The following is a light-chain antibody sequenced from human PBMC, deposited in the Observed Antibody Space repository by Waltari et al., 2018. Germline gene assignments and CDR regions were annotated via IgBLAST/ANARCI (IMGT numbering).Light chain of an antibody. Sequence: QSVLPQPPSASGPPGQRVTIPCSGTRSNLGKTTVNWYHHLPGTSPKLLIYKNGQRPSGVPDRFSGSKSGTSASLAISGLQSEDEADYYCATWDDSLNGWVFGGGTKLTVL. V-gene: IGLV1-44*01. CDR3: ATWDDSLNGWV. CDR2: KNG. CDR1: RSNLGKTT. J-gene: IGLJ3*02.